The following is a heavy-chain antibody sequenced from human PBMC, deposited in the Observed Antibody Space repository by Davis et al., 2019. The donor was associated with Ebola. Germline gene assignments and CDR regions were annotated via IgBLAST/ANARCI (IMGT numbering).Heavy chain of an antibody. V-gene: IGHV3-7*01. CDR1: EFTFNDYW. Sequence: GGSLRLSCVVSEFTFNDYWMIWVRQAPGKGLEWVANINQDGDVRYYVDSVKGRFTISRDNAKNSLYLQMNSLRTEDTAVYYCARPRSPNSYYAIDVWGRGTTVTVSS. CDR3: ARPRSPNSYYAIDV. D-gene: IGHD1-1*01. CDR2: INQDGDVR. J-gene: IGHJ6*02.